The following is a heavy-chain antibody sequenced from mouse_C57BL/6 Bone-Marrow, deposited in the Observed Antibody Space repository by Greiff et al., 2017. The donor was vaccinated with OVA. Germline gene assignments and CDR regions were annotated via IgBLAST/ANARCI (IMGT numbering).Heavy chain of an antibody. Sequence: VQLQQSGAELVKPGASVKLSCKASGYTFTEYTIHWVTQRYGQGLEWIGWFYPGSGSIKYHEKLKDKATLTADKSSSAVDMELSRLTSEDSAVYFCARDEDITTVPAGYFDVWGTGTTVTVSS. CDR3: ARDEDITTVPAGYFDV. CDR2: FYPGSGSI. D-gene: IGHD1-1*01. J-gene: IGHJ1*03. V-gene: IGHV1-62-2*01. CDR1: GYTFTEYT.